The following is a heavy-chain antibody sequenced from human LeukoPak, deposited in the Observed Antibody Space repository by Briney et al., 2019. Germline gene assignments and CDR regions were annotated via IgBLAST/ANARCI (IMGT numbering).Heavy chain of an antibody. CDR2: IKQDGSEK. CDR1: RFTFSNFW. J-gene: IGHJ4*02. CDR3: ARDYEGMCDY. Sequence: PGGSLRLSCAASRFTFSNFWMSWVRLAPGKGLEWVANIKQDGSEKYYVDSVKGRFTISRDNAKNSMYLQMNSLRAEDTAVYYCARDYEGMCDYWGQGTLVTVPS. V-gene: IGHV3-7*04. D-gene: IGHD3-16*01.